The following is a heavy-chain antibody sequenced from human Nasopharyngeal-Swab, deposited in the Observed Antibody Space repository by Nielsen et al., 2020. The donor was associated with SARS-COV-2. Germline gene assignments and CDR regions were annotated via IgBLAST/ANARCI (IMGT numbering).Heavy chain of an antibody. D-gene: IGHD3/OR15-3a*01. J-gene: IGHJ4*02. CDR2: INEDGSET. Sequence: GESLKISCAASGFTFSSYAMSWVRQAPGKGLEWVASINEDGSETYYEDSVKGRFTISRDNAKNSLYLQMNSLRAEDTAIYYCARDGPDAYTIGHDYWGQGTLVTVSS. CDR1: GFTFSSYA. V-gene: IGHV3-7*01. CDR3: ARDGPDAYTIGHDY.